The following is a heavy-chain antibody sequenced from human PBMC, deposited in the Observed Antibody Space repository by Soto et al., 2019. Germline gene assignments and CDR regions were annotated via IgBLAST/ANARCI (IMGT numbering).Heavy chain of an antibody. D-gene: IGHD4-17*01. CDR1: GYTFNTYG. Sequence: AASVKVSCKASGYTFNTYGISWVRQAPGQGLEWMGWISAYNGNTNYAQKLQGRVTMTTDTSTSTAYMELRSLRSDDTAVYYCARDLHGDPYYWGQGTLVTVSS. V-gene: IGHV1-18*01. CDR3: ARDLHGDPYY. CDR2: ISAYNGNT. J-gene: IGHJ4*02.